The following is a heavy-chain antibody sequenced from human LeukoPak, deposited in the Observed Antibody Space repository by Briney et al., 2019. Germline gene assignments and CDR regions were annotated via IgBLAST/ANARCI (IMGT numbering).Heavy chain of an antibody. V-gene: IGHV3-21*06. CDR3: VGDTSEGFQCLLFEL. D-gene: IGHD5/OR15-5a*01. CDR2: ISGDAAEI. J-gene: IGHJ4*02. CDR1: GFVFDAFI. Sequence: GGSLRLSCEASGFVFDAFIMNWVRQAPGKGLEWVSSISGDAAEIYNADSVRGRFTISRDNAKNSVFLEMKSLTVEDTAIYYCVGDTSEGFQCLLFELWGQGALVTVSS.